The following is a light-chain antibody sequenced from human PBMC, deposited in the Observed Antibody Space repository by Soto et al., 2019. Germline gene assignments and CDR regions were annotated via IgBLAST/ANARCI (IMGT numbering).Light chain of an antibody. CDR1: QSVNSNY. V-gene: IGKV3-20*01. CDR2: GAS. J-gene: IGKJ1*01. Sequence: EKLLTQSPATLSLTPGERATLSCRASQSVNSNYLAWYQQKPGQAPRLLIYGASSRATGIPDRFSGNGSGTDFTLTISRLEPEDFAVYYCQTYGSSPQTFGQGTKVDIK. CDR3: QTYGSSPQT.